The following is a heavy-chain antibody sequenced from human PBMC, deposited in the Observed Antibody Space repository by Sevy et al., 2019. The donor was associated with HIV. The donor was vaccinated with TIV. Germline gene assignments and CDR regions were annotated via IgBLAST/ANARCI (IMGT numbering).Heavy chain of an antibody. D-gene: IGHD2-2*02. CDR2: IIPIFGTA. CDR1: GGTFSSYA. CDR3: AIGYCSSTSCHTYGMDV. Sequence: ASVKVSCKASGGTFSSYAISWVRQAPGQGLEWMGGIIPIFGTANYAQKFQGRVTITADESTSTAYMELSSLGSEDTAVYYCAIGYCSSTSCHTYGMDVWGQGTTVTVSS. J-gene: IGHJ6*02. V-gene: IGHV1-69*13.